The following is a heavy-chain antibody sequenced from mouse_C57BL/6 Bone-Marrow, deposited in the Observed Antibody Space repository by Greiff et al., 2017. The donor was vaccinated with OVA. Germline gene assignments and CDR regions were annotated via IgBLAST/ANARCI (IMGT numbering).Heavy chain of an antibody. Sequence: EVKVVESGGGLVKPGGSLKLSCAASGFTFSDYGMHWVRQAPEKGLEWVAYISSGSSTIYYADTVKGRFTISRDNAKNTLFLQMTSLRSEDTAMYYWARINYWYFDVWGTGTTVTVSS. CDR1: GFTFSDYG. CDR2: ISSGSSTI. J-gene: IGHJ1*03. V-gene: IGHV5-17*01. CDR3: ARINYWYFDV.